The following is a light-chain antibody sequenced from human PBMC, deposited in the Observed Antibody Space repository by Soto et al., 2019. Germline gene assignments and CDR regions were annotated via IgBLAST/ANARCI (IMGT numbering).Light chain of an antibody. CDR1: QSISNY. V-gene: IGKV1-39*01. J-gene: IGKJ1*01. Sequence: DIQMTQSPSSLSASVGDRVTITCRASQSISNYLNWYQQKPGKAPKILISAASSLRSGVPSRFSGSGSGTDFTLTISSLQPEDFATDYCQQSHGTFGQGTKVEIK. CDR3: QQSHGT. CDR2: AAS.